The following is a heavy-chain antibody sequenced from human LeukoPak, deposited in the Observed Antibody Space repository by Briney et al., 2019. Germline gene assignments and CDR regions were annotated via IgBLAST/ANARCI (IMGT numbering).Heavy chain of an antibody. CDR2: IFNSGST. CDR3: ARQLVLGVKTFDS. V-gene: IGHV4-38-2*01. J-gene: IGHJ4*02. D-gene: IGHD3-3*01. CDR1: GYSINSGYY. Sequence: PSETLSLTCAVSGYSINSGYYWGWIRQSPGKGLEWIGSIFNSGSTYFNPSLNGRVTISLDTSKNHFSLELKSVTAADTALYFCARQLVLGVKTFDSWGQGTLVAVSS.